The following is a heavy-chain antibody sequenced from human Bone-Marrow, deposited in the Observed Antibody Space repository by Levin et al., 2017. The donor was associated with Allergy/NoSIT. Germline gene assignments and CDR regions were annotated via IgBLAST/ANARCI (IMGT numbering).Heavy chain of an antibody. CDR3: AKLGIIVAETDY. CDR1: GFAFSSYT. CDR2: ISGSGVLA. Sequence: SCAASGFAFSSYTMTWVRQGPGKGLEWVSAISGSGVLAYYADHVKGRFTISRDNSKNTLYLQMNSLSPEDTAVYYCAKLGIIVAETDYWGQGTLVTVSS. V-gene: IGHV3-23*01. D-gene: IGHD1-14*01. J-gene: IGHJ4*02.